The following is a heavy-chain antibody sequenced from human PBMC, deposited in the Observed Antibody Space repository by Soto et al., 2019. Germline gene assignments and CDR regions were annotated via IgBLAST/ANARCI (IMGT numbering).Heavy chain of an antibody. CDR3: ARGPYLPMARNDF. Sequence: SETLSLTCTVSGGSISSGDFFWTWLRQPPGKGLEWLGYIYYSGTTYYNLSLKGRLIISIDTSRNQFSLSLNSVTAADTAVYFSARGPYLPMARNDFWGQGAQVTVSS. CDR1: GGSISSGDFF. CDR2: IYYSGTT. D-gene: IGHD3-10*01. V-gene: IGHV4-30-4*01. J-gene: IGHJ4*02.